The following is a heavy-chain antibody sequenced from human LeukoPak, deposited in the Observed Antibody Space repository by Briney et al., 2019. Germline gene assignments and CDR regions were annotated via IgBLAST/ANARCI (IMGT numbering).Heavy chain of an antibody. Sequence: PSETLSLTCTVSGGSISSSSYYWGWIRQPPGKGLEWIGTIYHGGDTYFSPSLKSRVTISVDTSKNQFSLKLSSVTAADTAIYYCGRGGLYSCGWYYFDYWGQGTLVTVSS. CDR2: IYHGGDT. D-gene: IGHD6-19*01. CDR3: GRGGLYSCGWYYFDY. J-gene: IGHJ4*02. CDR1: GGSISSSSYY. V-gene: IGHV4-39*07.